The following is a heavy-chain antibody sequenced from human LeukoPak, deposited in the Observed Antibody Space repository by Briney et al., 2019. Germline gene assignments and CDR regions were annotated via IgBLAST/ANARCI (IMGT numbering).Heavy chain of an antibody. CDR1: GYTFTGYY. Sequence: VASVKVSCKASGYTFTGYYIHWVRQAPGQGLEWMGWINPNSGGTNYAQYFQDRVTMTRDTSTSTVYMELSRLRSDDTAVYYCARVLSCYENYFVYWGQGTLVTVSS. J-gene: IGHJ4*02. CDR3: ARVLSCYENYFVY. CDR2: INPNSGGT. D-gene: IGHD2-15*01. V-gene: IGHV1-2*02.